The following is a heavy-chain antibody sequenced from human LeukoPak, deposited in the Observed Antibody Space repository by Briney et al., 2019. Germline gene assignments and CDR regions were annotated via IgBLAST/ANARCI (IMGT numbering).Heavy chain of an antibody. CDR2: IYSDGST. V-gene: IGHV3-53*01. D-gene: IGHD5-18*01. CDR1: GFTVSSNY. CDR3: ARERAFGIQLWLRAFDV. J-gene: IGHJ3*01. Sequence: GGSLRLSRAASGFTVSSNYMSWVRQAPGKGLEWVSVIYSDGSTYYGDSVKGRFTISRDNSKNTLYLQMNSLRAEDTAVYYCARERAFGIQLWLRAFDVWGQGTMVTVSS.